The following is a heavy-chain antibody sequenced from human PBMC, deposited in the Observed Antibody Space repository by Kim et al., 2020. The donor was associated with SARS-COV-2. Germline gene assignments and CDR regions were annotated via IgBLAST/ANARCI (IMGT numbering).Heavy chain of an antibody. Sequence: GGSLRLSCTASGFTFSSYWMSWVRQAPGKGLEWVATIKYDGNDISYVDSVKGRFTISRENAKNSLYLQMDSLGVDDKAVYHRARDMPDYGSGNLFDPWG. CDR2: IKYDGNDI. V-gene: IGHV3-7*05. CDR1: GFTFSSYW. J-gene: IGHJ5*02. CDR3: ARDMPDYGSGNLFDP. D-gene: IGHD3-10*01.